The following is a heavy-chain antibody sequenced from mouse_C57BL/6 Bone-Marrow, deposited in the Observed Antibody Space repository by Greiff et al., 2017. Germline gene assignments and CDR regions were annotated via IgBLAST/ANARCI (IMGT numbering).Heavy chain of an antibody. D-gene: IGHD1-1*01. CDR3: AYGSSPFYFDY. V-gene: IGHV1-63*01. J-gene: IGHJ2*01. CDR1: GYTFTNYW. CDR2: IYPGGGYT. Sequence: VQLQESGAELVRPGTSVKMSCKASGYTFTNYWIGWAKQRPGHGLEWIGDIYPGGGYTNYNEKFKGKATLTADKSSSTAYMQFSSLTSEDSAIYYCAYGSSPFYFDYWGQGTTLTVSS.